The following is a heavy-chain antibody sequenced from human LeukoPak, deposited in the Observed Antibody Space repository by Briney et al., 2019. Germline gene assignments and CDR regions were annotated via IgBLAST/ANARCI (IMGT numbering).Heavy chain of an antibody. J-gene: IGHJ4*02. Sequence: ASVKVSCKASGYNFQSSGISWVRQGPGQGLEWMGWISVYNGNANYAQKFQDRVIMTTDTSTNTVYMELRSLKTDDTAVYFCARRRLGVAATDYYFDYWGQGTLVTVSS. V-gene: IGHV1-18*01. CDR2: ISVYNGNA. D-gene: IGHD2-15*01. CDR3: ARRRLGVAATDYYFDY. CDR1: GYNFQSSG.